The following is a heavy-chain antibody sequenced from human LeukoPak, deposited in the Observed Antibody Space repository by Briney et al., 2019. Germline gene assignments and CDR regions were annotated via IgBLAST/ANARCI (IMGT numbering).Heavy chain of an antibody. CDR1: GFTFSSYS. V-gene: IGHV3-21*03. CDR2: ISSSSSYI. D-gene: IGHD2-2*01. Sequence: GGSLRLSCAASGFTFSSYSMNWVRQAPGKGLEWVSSISSSSSYIYYADSVKGRFTISRDNAKNSLYLQMNSLRAEDTAVYYCTASDHRYCSYTGCHIDFWGQGTLVTVSS. J-gene: IGHJ4*02. CDR3: TASDHRYCSYTGCHIDF.